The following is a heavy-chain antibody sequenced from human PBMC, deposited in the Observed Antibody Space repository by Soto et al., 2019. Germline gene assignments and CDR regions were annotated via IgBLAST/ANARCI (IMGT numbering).Heavy chain of an antibody. CDR2: IYYSGST. CDR3: ARSLYYDFWSGTNYGMDV. D-gene: IGHD3-3*01. J-gene: IGHJ6*02. Sequence: QVQLQESGPGLVKPSQTLSLTCTVSGGSISSGGHYWNWIRQHPGKGLEWIGYIYYSGSTYYNPSLKSRVTISVDTSKNQFSLKLSSVTAADTAVYYCARSLYYDFWSGTNYGMDVWGQGTTVSVSS. V-gene: IGHV4-31*03. CDR1: GGSISSGGHY.